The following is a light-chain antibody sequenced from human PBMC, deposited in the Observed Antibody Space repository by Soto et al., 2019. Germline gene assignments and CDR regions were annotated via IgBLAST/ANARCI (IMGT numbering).Light chain of an antibody. J-gene: IGKJ1*01. Sequence: DIQMTQSPSTLSASLGDRVTITCRANQSISFWLAWYQQKPGKAPKVLIYKASTLKSGVPSRFSGSGSGTEFTLTISSLQSDDFGVYYCQQYDTWPRTFGQGTKVDI. CDR1: QSISFW. V-gene: IGKV1-5*03. CDR2: KAS. CDR3: QQYDTWPRT.